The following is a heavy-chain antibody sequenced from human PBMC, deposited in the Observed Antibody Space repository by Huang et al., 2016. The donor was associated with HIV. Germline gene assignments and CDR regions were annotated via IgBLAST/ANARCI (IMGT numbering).Heavy chain of an antibody. CDR2: IYYSGST. Sequence: QLQLQESGPGLVKPSETLSLTCTVSGGSISSSSYYWGWTRQPPGKGLEWIGTIYYSGSTYYHPSLKGRVTISVDTSKNQFSLKLSSVTAADTAVYYCARHERWAMVRGVPQWGFDYWGQGTLVTVSS. V-gene: IGHV4-39*01. CDR3: ARHERWAMVRGVPQWGFDY. J-gene: IGHJ4*02. CDR1: GGSISSSSYY. D-gene: IGHD3-10*01.